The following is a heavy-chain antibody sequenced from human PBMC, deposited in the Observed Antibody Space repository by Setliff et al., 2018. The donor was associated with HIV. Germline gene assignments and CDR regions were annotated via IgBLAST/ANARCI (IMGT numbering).Heavy chain of an antibody. V-gene: IGHV4-28*02. J-gene: IGHJ3*02. D-gene: IGHD4-4*01. Sequence: TLSLTCAVSGYSISTNEWWGWIRQPPGKGLAWIGYISNSGKIYYDPSLNSRVTLSADTSKNQLSLKLTSVTAEDTGVYYCARTVPHSAAQDAFDIWGQGTVVTV. CDR3: ARTVPHSAAQDAFDI. CDR2: ISNSGKI. CDR1: GYSISTNEW.